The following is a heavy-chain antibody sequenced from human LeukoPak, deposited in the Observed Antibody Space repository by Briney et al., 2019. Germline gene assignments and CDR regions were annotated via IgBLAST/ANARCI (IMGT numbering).Heavy chain of an antibody. CDR2: INPNSGGT. CDR1: GYTFSGYH. CDR3: ARAWLRLNPYFDY. D-gene: IGHD5-12*01. Sequence: ASVKVSCKASGYTFSGYHMHWVRQAPGHGLEWMGWINPNSGGTNYAQKFQGRVTMTRDTSISTSYMELSRLRSDDTAVYYCARAWLRLNPYFDYWGQGTLVTVSS. J-gene: IGHJ4*02. V-gene: IGHV1-2*02.